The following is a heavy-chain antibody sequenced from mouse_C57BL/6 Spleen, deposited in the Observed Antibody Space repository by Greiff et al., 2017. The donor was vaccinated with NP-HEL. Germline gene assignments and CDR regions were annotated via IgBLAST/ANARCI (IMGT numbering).Heavy chain of an antibody. Sequence: VKLQESGPELVKPGASVKISRKASGYAFSSSWMNWVKQRPGKGLEWIGRIYPGDGDTNYNGKFKGKATLTADKSSSTAYMQLSSLTSEDSAVYFCARGGAYYSNYDYAMDYWGQGTSVTVSS. D-gene: IGHD2-5*01. J-gene: IGHJ4*01. CDR3: ARGGAYYSNYDYAMDY. CDR2: IYPGDGDT. V-gene: IGHV1-82*01. CDR1: GYAFSSSW.